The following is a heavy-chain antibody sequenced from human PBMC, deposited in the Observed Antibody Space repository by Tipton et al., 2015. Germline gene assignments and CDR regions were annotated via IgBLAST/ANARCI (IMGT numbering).Heavy chain of an antibody. V-gene: IGHV4-31*03. CDR3: ARASGNYYYYDMHV. CDR2: IYSSGTT. CDR1: GGSISRGGYY. Sequence: TLSLTCTVSGGSISRGGYYWSWIRQHPGKGLEWIGYIYSSGTTYYNPSLKSRVTMSVDTSKNQFSLRLSSVTAADTAVYYCARASGNYYYYDMHVWGQGTAVTVSS. D-gene: IGHD5-12*01. J-gene: IGHJ6*02.